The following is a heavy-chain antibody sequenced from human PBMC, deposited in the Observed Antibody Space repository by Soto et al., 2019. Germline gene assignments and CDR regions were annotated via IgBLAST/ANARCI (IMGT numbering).Heavy chain of an antibody. CDR3: ARDPLTPLEVVVPAAIGDPLDY. V-gene: IGHV3-33*01. CDR2: IWYDVSNK. Sequence: GGSLRLSCAASGFTFSSYGMHWVRQAPGKGLEWVAFIWYDVSNKYYADSVKGRFTISRDNSKNTLYLQMNSLRAEDTAVYYCARDPLTPLEVVVPAAIGDPLDYWGQGTLVTVSS. J-gene: IGHJ4*02. CDR1: GFTFSSYG. D-gene: IGHD2-2*01.